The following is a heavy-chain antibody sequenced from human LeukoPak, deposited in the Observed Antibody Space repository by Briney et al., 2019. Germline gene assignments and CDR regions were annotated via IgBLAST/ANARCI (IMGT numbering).Heavy chain of an antibody. CDR2: ISYDGSNT. Sequence: GSLRLSCAASGFTFSTYAMHWVRQAPGKGLDWVALISYDGSNTFYADSVKGRFTISRDNSKNTLYLQMNSLRPEDTAVYYCAREDQRYYYYGMDVWGQGTTVTVSS. J-gene: IGHJ6*02. CDR3: AREDQRYYYYGMDV. V-gene: IGHV3-30*04. CDR1: GFTFSTYA.